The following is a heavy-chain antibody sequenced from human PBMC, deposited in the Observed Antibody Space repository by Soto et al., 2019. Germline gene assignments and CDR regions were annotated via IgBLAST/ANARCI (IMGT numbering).Heavy chain of an antibody. CDR1: GFTVSSNY. V-gene: IGHV3-66*01. Sequence: GGSLRLSCAASGFTVSSNYMSWVRQAPGKGLEWVSAIYSGGSTYYADSVKGRFTISRDNSKNTLYLQMNSLRAEDTAVYYCASSSRNVSLSGSVDYWGKGTLVTVSS. J-gene: IGHJ4*02. D-gene: IGHD3-22*01. CDR3: ASSSRNVSLSGSVDY. CDR2: IYSGGST.